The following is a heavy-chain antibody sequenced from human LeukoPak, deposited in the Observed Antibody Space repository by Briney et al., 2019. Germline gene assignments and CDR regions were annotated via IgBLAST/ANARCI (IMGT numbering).Heavy chain of an antibody. CDR2: IYPGDSDT. Sequence: PGESLKISCKGSGYRFITYWIGWVGQMPGKGLGWMGIIYPGDSDTRYSPSFQGQVTISADKSISTAYLQWSTLKASDSAMYYCARPCLEGGNSPYYFYYRGQGTLVTVSS. J-gene: IGHJ4*02. CDR1: GYRFITYW. V-gene: IGHV5-51*01. D-gene: IGHD4-23*01. CDR3: ARPCLEGGNSPYYFYY.